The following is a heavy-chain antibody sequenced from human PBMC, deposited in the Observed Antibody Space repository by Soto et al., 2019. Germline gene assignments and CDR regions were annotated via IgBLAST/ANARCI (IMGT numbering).Heavy chain of an antibody. CDR3: ARGGDYYYGLDV. Sequence: ASVKVSCKASGYTFTSYGVSWVRQAPGQGLEWMGWISAFNGQTNYIQKVQGRVTLTTEASTSTAYMERRRLRSEDTAVYYCARGGDYYYGLDVWGQGTTVTVSS. CDR2: ISAFNGQT. J-gene: IGHJ6*02. V-gene: IGHV1-18*01. D-gene: IGHD3-16*01. CDR1: GYTFTSYG.